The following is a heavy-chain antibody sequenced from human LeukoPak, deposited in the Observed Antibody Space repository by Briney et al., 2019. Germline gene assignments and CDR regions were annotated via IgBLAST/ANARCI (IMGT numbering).Heavy chain of an antibody. CDR1: GFTFSSFC. Sequence: GGSLTLSCAASGFTFSSFCLHWLRQAPGQGLVGVLRINSDGSSTSYADSVKGRFTSSRDNAKNTLYLQMNSLRAEDTAVYYCARDSGAVAVDYWGQGTLVTVSS. CDR3: ARDSGAVAVDY. CDR2: INSDGSST. J-gene: IGHJ4*02. D-gene: IGHD6-19*01. V-gene: IGHV3-74*01.